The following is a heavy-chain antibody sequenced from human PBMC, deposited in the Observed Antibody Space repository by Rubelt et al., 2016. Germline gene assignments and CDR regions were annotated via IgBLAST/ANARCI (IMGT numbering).Heavy chain of an antibody. D-gene: IGHD3-16*01. J-gene: IGHJ6*02. CDR2: INPNSGGT. CDR3: AREGDYYYGMDV. CDR1: GYTFTGYY. V-gene: IGHV1-2*06. Sequence: QVQLVQPGAEVKKPGASVKVSCKASGYTFTGYYMHWVRQAPGQGLEWMGRINPNSGGTNYAQKLQGRVHMTRDTSISTAYMELSRLRSDDTAVYYCAREGDYYYGMDVWGQGTTVTVSS.